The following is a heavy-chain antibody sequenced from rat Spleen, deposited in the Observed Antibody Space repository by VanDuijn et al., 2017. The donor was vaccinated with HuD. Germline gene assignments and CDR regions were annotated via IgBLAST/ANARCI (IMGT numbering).Heavy chain of an antibody. J-gene: IGHJ2*01. V-gene: IGHV2-30*01. Sequence: QVQLKESGPGLMQPSETLSLTCTVSGFTLTSYNVHWIRQPTGKGLEWMGIIWSGGSTDYNSALKSRLSISRDTSKSQVFLKMNSLQTEDIATYYCARSFYGYNYDHFDYWGQGVMVTVSS. CDR2: IWSGGST. CDR1: GFTLTSYN. D-gene: IGHD1-9*01. CDR3: ARSFYGYNYDHFDY.